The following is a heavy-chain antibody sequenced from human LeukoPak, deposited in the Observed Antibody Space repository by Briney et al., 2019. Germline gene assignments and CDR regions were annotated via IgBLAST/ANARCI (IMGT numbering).Heavy chain of an antibody. CDR3: ARRGYCSSTRCYLDV. CDR1: GYSFTSYW. CDR2: IYPGDSDT. J-gene: IGHJ6*04. Sequence: GESLKISCKGSGYSFTSYWIGWVRQMPGKGLEWMGIIYPGDSDTRYSPSFQGQVTISADKSISTAYLQWSSLKASDTAMYYCARRGYCSSTRCYLDVWGKGTTVTVSS. D-gene: IGHD2-2*01. V-gene: IGHV5-51*01.